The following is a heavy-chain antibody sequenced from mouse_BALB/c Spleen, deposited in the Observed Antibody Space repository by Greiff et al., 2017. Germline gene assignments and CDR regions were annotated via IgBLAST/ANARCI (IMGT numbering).Heavy chain of an antibody. Sequence: VKLMESGAELMKPGASVKISCKATGYTFSSYWIEWVKQRPGHGLEWIGEILPGSGSTNYNEKFKGKATFTADTSSNTAYMQLSSLTSEDSAVYYCARLGSTMITTRGYYAMDYWGQGTSVTVSS. D-gene: IGHD2-4*01. J-gene: IGHJ4*01. V-gene: IGHV1-9*01. CDR1: GYTFSSYW. CDR3: ARLGSTMITTRGYYAMDY. CDR2: ILPGSGST.